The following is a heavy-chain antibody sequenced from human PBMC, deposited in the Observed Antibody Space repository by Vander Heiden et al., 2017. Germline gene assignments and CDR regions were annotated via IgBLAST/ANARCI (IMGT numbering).Heavy chain of an antibody. CDR1: GFTFDDYA. D-gene: IGHD1-1*01. Sequence: EVQLVESGGGLVQPGRSLRLSCAASGFTFDDYAIHWVRQAPGKGLEGVSGISWNSGSIGYADSVKGRFTISRDNAKNSLYLQMNSLRAEDTALYYCAKDSGIRIYYYGMDVWGQGTTGTVSS. CDR2: ISWNSGSI. V-gene: IGHV3-9*01. J-gene: IGHJ6*02. CDR3: AKDSGIRIYYYGMDV.